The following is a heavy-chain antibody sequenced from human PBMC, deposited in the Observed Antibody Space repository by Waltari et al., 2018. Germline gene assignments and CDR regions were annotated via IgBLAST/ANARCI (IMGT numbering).Heavy chain of an antibody. CDR1: GGTFTSYP. CDR3: ARDRLQYQRSFDI. D-gene: IGHD6-25*01. J-gene: IGHJ3*02. V-gene: IGHV1-69*01. CDR2: IMPSFGTA. Sequence: QVQLVQSGAEVKKTGSSVKVSCKASGGTFTSYPISWVRQAPGQGLAWMGGIMPSFGTANYAQKFQGRVTITADESTSTAYMEVSTLRSEDTAFYYCARDRLQYQRSFDIWGQGTIVTVSS.